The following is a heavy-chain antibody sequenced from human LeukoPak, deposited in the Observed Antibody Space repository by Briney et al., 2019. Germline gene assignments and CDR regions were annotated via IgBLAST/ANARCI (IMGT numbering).Heavy chain of an antibody. J-gene: IGHJ4*02. V-gene: IGHV3-23*01. CDR3: ARQLGSCSGGRCYFDF. D-gene: IGHD2-15*01. CDR1: GFTFSNFA. CDR2: IGDSGSTT. Sequence: GGSLRLSCAASGFTFSNFAMSWVRQVPGKGLEWVSAIGDSGSTTYYADSVNGRFTISRDNSKNTLYLQMNSLRVGDTAVYYCARQLGSCSGGRCYFDFWGQGTLVTVSS.